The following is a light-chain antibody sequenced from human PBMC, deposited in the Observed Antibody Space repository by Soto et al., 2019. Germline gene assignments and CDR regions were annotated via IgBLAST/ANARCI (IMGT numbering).Light chain of an antibody. CDR2: GAS. CDR3: QPYNDWPLT. CDR1: QSVDSN. Sequence: ELVMTQSPATLSVSPGDGATLSCRASQSVDSNLAWYQQKPGQTPRLLMYGASTRPTVIPARFSGSGSGTEFNLTIISLQSEYAAVDYCQPYNDWPLTFGGGTKVEIK. V-gene: IGKV3D-15*01. J-gene: IGKJ4*01.